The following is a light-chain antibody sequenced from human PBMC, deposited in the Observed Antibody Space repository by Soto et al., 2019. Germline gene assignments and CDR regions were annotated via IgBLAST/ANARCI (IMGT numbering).Light chain of an antibody. J-gene: IGKJ5*01. CDR2: DAS. V-gene: IGKV3-11*01. CDR1: QSVSSY. CDR3: QQRSNWPPEALIT. Sequence: EIVLTQSPATLSLSPGERATLSCRASQSVSSYLAWYQQKPGQAPRLLIYDASNRATGIPARFSGSGSGTDFTLTISSLEPEDFAVYYCQQRSNWPPEALITFGQGTRLEIK.